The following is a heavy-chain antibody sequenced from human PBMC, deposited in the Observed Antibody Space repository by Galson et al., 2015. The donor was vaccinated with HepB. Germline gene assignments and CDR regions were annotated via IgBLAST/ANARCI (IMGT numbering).Heavy chain of an antibody. CDR2: IYTSGST. D-gene: IGHD5-24*01. J-gene: IGHJ5*02. Sequence: SETLSLTCTVSGGSISSYYWSWIRQPAGKGLEWIGRIYTSGSTNYNPSLKSRVTMSVDTSKNQFSLKLSSVTAADTAVYYCAREGDGYNNNWFDPWGQGTLVTVSS. V-gene: IGHV4-4*07. CDR1: GGSISSYY. CDR3: AREGDGYNNNWFDP.